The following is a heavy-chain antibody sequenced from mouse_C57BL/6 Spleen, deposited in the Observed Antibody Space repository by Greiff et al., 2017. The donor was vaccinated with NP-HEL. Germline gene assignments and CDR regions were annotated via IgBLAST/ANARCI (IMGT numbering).Heavy chain of an antibody. CDR2: ISSGSSTI. CDR1: GFTFSDYG. Sequence: EVHLVESGGGLVKPGGSLKLSCAASGFTFSDYGMHWVRQAPEKGLEWVAYISSGSSTIYYADTVKGRFTISRDNAKNTLFLQMTSLRSEDTAMYYCARGATVVATGFDYWGQGTTLTVSS. D-gene: IGHD1-1*01. V-gene: IGHV5-17*01. CDR3: ARGATVVATGFDY. J-gene: IGHJ2*01.